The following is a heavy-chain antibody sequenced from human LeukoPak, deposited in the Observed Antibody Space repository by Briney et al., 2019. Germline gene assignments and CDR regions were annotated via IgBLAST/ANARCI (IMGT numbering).Heavy chain of an antibody. CDR3: ARDKKSGESSEIDY. CDR2: INRDGSTT. V-gene: IGHV3-74*01. J-gene: IGHJ4*02. D-gene: IGHD3-10*01. Sequence: GGSLRLSCAASGFTFSNYGVHWVRQAPGKGLVWVSRINRDGSTTNYADSVKGRFTVSRDNAKNTLNLQMNSLRAEDTAVYYCARDKKSGESSEIDYWGQGTLVTVSS. CDR1: GFTFSNYG.